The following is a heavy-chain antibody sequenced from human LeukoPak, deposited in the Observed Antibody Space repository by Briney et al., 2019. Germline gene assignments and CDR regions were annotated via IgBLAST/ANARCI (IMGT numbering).Heavy chain of an antibody. J-gene: IGHJ3*02. CDR2: INHSGST. CDR1: GGSFSGYY. Sequence: SETLSLTCAVYGGSFSGYYWSWIRQPPGKGLEWIGEINHSGSTNYNPSLKSRVTISVDTSKNQFSLKLSSVTAADTAVYYCARRTVVTLMDAFDIWGQGTMVTVSS. V-gene: IGHV4-34*01. D-gene: IGHD4-23*01. CDR3: ARRTVVTLMDAFDI.